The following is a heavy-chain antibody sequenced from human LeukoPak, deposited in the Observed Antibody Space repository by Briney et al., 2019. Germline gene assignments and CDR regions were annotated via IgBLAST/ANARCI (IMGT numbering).Heavy chain of an antibody. J-gene: IGHJ4*02. CDR2: IRSNGDTT. Sequence: GGSLRLSCTASGCTFSSLAMTWVRQAPGKGLEWVSTIRSNGDTTYNADSVKGRFTISRDNSKNTLYLQMNSLRAEDTAVYYCARETSSVRLDYWGQGTLVTISS. D-gene: IGHD3-10*01. V-gene: IGHV3-23*01. CDR3: ARETSSVRLDY. CDR1: GCTFSSLA.